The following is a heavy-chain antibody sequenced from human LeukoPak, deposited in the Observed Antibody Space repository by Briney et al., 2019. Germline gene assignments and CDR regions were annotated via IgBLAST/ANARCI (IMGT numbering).Heavy chain of an antibody. D-gene: IGHD5-18*01. Sequence: GGSLRLSCAASGFTFSSYGMSWVRQAPGKGLEWVSAISGSGGSTYYADPSKGRFTISRDNSKNTLYLQMNSLTAEDTAVYYCAREIGPRQLHQWGSAFDYWGQGTLVTVSS. J-gene: IGHJ4*02. CDR1: GFTFSSYG. CDR2: ISGSGGST. V-gene: IGHV3-23*01. CDR3: AREIGPRQLHQWGSAFDY.